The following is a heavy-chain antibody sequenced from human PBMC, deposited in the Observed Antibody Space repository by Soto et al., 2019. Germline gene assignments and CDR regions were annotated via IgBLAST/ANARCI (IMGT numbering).Heavy chain of an antibody. CDR3: AXPGDPYYYYGMDV. J-gene: IGHJ6*02. CDR1: GGTFSSYX. CDR2: IIPIFGTA. Sequence: QVQLVQSGAEVKKPGSSVKVSCKASGGTFSSYXXSXXXXXXXXXXXWXGGIIPIFGTANYAQKXQGRVTITADXSTSTAXMEXSXXXXXXXXVXXCAXPGDPYYYYGMDVWGQGTTVTVSS. V-gene: IGHV1-69*12.